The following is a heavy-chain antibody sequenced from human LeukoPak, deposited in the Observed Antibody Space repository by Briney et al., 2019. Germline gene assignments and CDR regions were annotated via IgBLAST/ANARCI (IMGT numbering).Heavy chain of an antibody. J-gene: IGHJ4*02. D-gene: IGHD3-9*01. CDR2: IYTSGST. CDR3: ARETLTFPDF. V-gene: IGHV4-4*07. Sequence: PSETLSLTCTVSGGSLSSYSWSWIRQPAGKGLEWIGRIYTSGSTSYNPSLTSRVSMSLDTSKKQISLKLSSVTAADTAVYYCARETLTFPDFWGQGTLVTVSS. CDR1: GGSLSSYS.